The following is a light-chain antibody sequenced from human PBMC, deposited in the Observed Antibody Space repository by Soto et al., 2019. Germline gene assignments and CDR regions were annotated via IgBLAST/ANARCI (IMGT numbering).Light chain of an antibody. CDR2: EVT. CDR3: SSYTSSSTLVV. V-gene: IGLV2-14*01. Sequence: QSVLTQPASVSGSPGQSITISCTGTSSDVGGYNYVSWYQQHPGKAPKLMIFEVTNRPSGFSNRFSGSKSGNTASLTISGLQAEDEADYYCSSYTSSSTLVVFGGGTKLPVL. CDR1: SSDVGGYNY. J-gene: IGLJ2*01.